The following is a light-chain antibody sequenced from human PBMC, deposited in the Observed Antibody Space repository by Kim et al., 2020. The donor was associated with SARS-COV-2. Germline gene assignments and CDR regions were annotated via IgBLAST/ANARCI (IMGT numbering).Light chain of an antibody. CDR2: VNSDGSH. J-gene: IGLJ3*02. CDR1: SGHSSNA. CDR3: QTWGTGIWV. V-gene: IGLV4-69*01. Sequence: QPVLTQSPSASASLGASVKLTCTLSSGHSSNAITWHQHQPEKAPRYLMKVNSDGSHIKEDGISDRFSGSSSGAERYLTISSLQSEDEADYYCQTWGTGIWVFGGETQLTVL.